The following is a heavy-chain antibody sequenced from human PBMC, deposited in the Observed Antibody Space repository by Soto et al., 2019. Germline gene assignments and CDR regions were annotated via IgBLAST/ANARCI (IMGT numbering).Heavy chain of an antibody. V-gene: IGHV3-7*01. CDR1: GFTFSSYW. J-gene: IGHJ5*02. Sequence: EVQLVESGGGLVQPGGSLRLSCAASGFTFSSYWMSWVRQAPGKGLEWVANIKQDGSEKYYVDSVKGRFTISRDNAKNSLYLQMNSLRAEDTAVYYCARGLEDQSGWSFRYLLETHRSTWFDPWGQGTLVTVSS. CDR3: ARGLEDQSGWSFRYLLETHRSTWFDP. D-gene: IGHD6-19*01. CDR2: IKQDGSEK.